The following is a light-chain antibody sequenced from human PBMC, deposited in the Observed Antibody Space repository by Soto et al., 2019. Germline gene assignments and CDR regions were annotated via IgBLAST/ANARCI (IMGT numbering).Light chain of an antibody. CDR1: SSNIGAGYD. V-gene: IGLV1-40*01. Sequence: QSVLTQPPSVSGAPGQRVTISCAGSSSNIGAGYDVHWYQQLPGTAPKLLIYGNSNRPSGVPDRFSGSKSGTSASLAITGLQAEDEADYYCQSYDRSLSGNVFGTGTKLTVL. CDR2: GNS. J-gene: IGLJ1*01. CDR3: QSYDRSLSGNV.